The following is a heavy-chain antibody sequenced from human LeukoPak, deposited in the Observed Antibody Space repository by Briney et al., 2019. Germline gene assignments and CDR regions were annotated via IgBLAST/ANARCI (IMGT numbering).Heavy chain of an antibody. J-gene: IGHJ6*03. CDR2: IHYSGST. V-gene: IGHV4-59*11. CDR3: ASERSHFWYIDV. Sequence: SETLSLTCTVSGDSTSSHYWSWIRQSPGKGLEWLGFIHYSGSTDYNPSLRSRVSISIDTSKNQFTLNLRSVTAADSAIYYCASERSHFWYIDVWGKGTTVTVSS. D-gene: IGHD3-10*01. CDR1: GDSTSSHY.